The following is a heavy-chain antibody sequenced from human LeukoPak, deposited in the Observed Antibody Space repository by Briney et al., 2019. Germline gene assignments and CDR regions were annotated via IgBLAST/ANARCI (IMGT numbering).Heavy chain of an antibody. Sequence: GESLKISCKGSGYSFTSYWIGWVRQLPGKGLEWMGIIYPGDSDTRYSPSFQGQVTISADKSISTAYLQWSSLKASDTAMYYCARLIGYCSSTSCYFDDWGQGTLVTVSS. D-gene: IGHD2-2*01. CDR3: ARLIGYCSSTSCYFDD. CDR2: IYPGDSDT. CDR1: GYSFTSYW. J-gene: IGHJ4*02. V-gene: IGHV5-51*01.